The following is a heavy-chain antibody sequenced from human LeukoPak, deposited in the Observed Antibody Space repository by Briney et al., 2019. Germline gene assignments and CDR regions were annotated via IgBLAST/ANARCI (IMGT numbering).Heavy chain of an antibody. V-gene: IGHV1-18*01. CDR2: VSAYNGNT. J-gene: IGHJ5*02. D-gene: IGHD3-22*01. CDR1: GYTFTSYG. CDR3: ATDSYYDSSGYIRFDP. Sequence: ASVKVSCKASGYTFTSYGISWVRQAPGQGLEWMGWVSAYNGNTNYAQKLQGRVTMTTDTSTSTAYMELSSLRSEDTAVYYCATDSYYDSSGYIRFDPWGQGTLVTVSS.